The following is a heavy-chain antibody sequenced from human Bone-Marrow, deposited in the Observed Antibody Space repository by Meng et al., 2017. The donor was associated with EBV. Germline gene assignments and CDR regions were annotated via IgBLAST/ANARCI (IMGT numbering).Heavy chain of an antibody. D-gene: IGHD6-19*01. J-gene: IGHJ5*02. Sequence: KPGSWVKVACTDSGDIFTHLASTWVPQVPRKGLEWMGGFLPILGAANYAQKFQGRLTITADKSTTTAFMELRSLRVDDTAVYFCARDGIAVPGGSNWFDPWGQGTLVTVSS. CDR3: ARDGIAVPGGSNWFDP. CDR1: GDIFTHLA. V-gene: IGHV1-69*06. CDR2: FLPILGAA.